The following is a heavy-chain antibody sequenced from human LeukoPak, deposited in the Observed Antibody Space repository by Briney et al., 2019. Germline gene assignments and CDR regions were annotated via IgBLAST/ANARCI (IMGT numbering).Heavy chain of an antibody. V-gene: IGHV1-18*01. J-gene: IGHJ4*02. D-gene: IGHD3-22*01. CDR3: ARARGYYDSSGYYSPFDY. CDR2: ISAYNGNT. Sequence: ASVKVSCKASGYTFTSYGISWVRQAPGQGLEWVGWISAYNGNTNYAQKLQGRVTMTTDTSTSTAYMELRSLRSDDTAVYYCARARGYYDSSGYYSPFDYWGQGTLVTVSS. CDR1: GYTFTSYG.